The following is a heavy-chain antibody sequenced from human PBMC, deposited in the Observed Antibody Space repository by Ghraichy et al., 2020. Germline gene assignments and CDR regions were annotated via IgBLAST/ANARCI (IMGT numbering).Heavy chain of an antibody. CDR1: GGSFSGYY. D-gene: IGHD1-14*01. Sequence: SETLSLTCAVYGGSFSGYYWSWIRQPPGKGLEWIGEINHSGSTNCNPSLKSRVTISVDTSKNQFSLKLSSVTAADTAVYYCARQPWSYYYYGMDVWGQGTTVTVSS. V-gene: IGHV4-34*01. CDR3: ARQPWSYYYYGMDV. CDR2: INHSGST. J-gene: IGHJ6*02.